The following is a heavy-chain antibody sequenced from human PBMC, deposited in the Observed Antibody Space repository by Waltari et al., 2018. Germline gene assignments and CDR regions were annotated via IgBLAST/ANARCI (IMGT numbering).Heavy chain of an antibody. D-gene: IGHD6-19*01. CDR1: GYSISSGYY. J-gene: IGHJ4*02. CDR3: AREGGIAVAGTFLRWYFDY. Sequence: QVQLQESGPGLVKPSETLSITCAAPGYSISSGYYWGWLRPPPGRGLEWIGSIYHSGSTYYNPVLKSRVTISVDTSKTQYSLKLSSVTAADTAVYYCAREGGIAVAGTFLRWYFDYWGQGTLVTVSS. V-gene: IGHV4-38-2*02. CDR2: IYHSGST.